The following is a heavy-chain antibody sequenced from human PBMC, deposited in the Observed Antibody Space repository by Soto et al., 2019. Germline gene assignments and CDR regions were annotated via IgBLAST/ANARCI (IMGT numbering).Heavy chain of an antibody. CDR2: ISATGGST. CDR1: GFTFSSYA. Sequence: GGSLRLSCVASGFTFSSYAMSWVRQAPGKGLEWVSTISATGGSTYYADSVKGRFTISRDISRNSLDLQMNSLRVDDTAVYYCARDRRDGDTLWGQGVVVTVSS. D-gene: IGHD5-18*01. V-gene: IGHV3-23*01. J-gene: IGHJ4*02. CDR3: ARDRRDGDTL.